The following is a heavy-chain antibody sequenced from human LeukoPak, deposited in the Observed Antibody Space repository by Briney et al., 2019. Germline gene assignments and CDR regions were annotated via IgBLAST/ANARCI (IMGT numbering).Heavy chain of an antibody. CDR3: ARSTTVTSHYYYYMDV. J-gene: IGHJ6*03. CDR1: GFTFSSYS. Sequence: GGSLRLSCAASGFTFSSYSMNWVRQAPGKGPEWVSSISSSSSYIYYADSVKGRFTISRDNAKNSLYLQMNSLRAEDTAVYYCARSTTVTSHYYYYMDVWGKGTTVTVSS. D-gene: IGHD4-17*01. CDR2: ISSSSSYI. V-gene: IGHV3-21*01.